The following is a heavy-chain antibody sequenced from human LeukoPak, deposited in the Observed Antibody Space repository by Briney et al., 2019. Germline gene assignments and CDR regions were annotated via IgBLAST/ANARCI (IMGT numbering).Heavy chain of an antibody. Sequence: ASVKVSCKASGYTFTGYYMHRVRQAPGQGLEWMGWINPNSGGTNYAQKFQGRVTMTRDTSISTAYMELSRLRFDDTAVYYCARLQWLETEYDYWGQGTLVTVSS. V-gene: IGHV1-2*02. CDR3: ARLQWLETEYDY. D-gene: IGHD6-19*01. CDR1: GYTFTGYY. J-gene: IGHJ4*02. CDR2: INPNSGGT.